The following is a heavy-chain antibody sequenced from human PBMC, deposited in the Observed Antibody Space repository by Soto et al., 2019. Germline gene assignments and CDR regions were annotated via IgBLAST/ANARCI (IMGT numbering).Heavy chain of an antibody. V-gene: IGHV1-2*02. CDR2: INPKNGGT. CDR3: ARMDSSGYFDF. D-gene: IGHD3-9*01. CDR1: GYTFTYFY. J-gene: IGHJ4*02. Sequence: ASVKVSCKTSGYTFTYFYIHWVRLAPGQGLEWMGWINPKNGGTSHAQKFQGRVTMTRDTSISTAYMELNSLTSDDRGVYYCARMDSSGYFDFWGQGTLVTVSS.